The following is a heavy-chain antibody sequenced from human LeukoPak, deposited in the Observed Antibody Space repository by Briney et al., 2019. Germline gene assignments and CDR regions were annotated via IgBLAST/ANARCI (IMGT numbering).Heavy chain of an antibody. CDR1: GYTFTSYY. V-gene: IGHV1-46*01. CDR3: ASEGYGDYAFDY. D-gene: IGHD4-17*01. J-gene: IGHJ4*02. Sequence: ASVKVSCKASGYTFTSYYMHWVRQAPGQGLEWMGIINPSGGSTSYAQKFQGRVTMTRDTSTSTVYMELSRLRSDDTAVYYCASEGYGDYAFDYWGQGTLVTVSS. CDR2: INPSGGST.